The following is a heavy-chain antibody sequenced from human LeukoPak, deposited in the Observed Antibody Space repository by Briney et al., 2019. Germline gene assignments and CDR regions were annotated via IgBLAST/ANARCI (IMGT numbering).Heavy chain of an antibody. CDR3: ARNRAAPEN. V-gene: IGHV3-7*01. D-gene: IGHD1-14*01. CDR1: GFIFSNSW. CDR2: INQDGSAQ. J-gene: IGHJ4*02. Sequence: GGSLRLCCAASGFIFSNSWMTWVRQAPGKGLEWVASINQDGSAQHYVDSVKGRFAISRDNAKNSLYLQMNSLRDEDTAIFYCARNRAAPENWGQGTLVTVSS.